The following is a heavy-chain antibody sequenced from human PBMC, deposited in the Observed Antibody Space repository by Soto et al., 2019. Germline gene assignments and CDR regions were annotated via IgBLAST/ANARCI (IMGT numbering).Heavy chain of an antibody. CDR1: GGSISGSY. CDR2: IHYSGST. J-gene: IGHJ4*01. D-gene: IGHD2-15*01. CDR3: KKLRRTDAEGYSFDY. Sequence: PSETLSLTCTVSGGSISGSYWSWIRQTTGKVLEWVGYIHYSGSTNYNPSLKSRVTMSVDSAKNQFYLQLSSVTAADTAVYFCKKLRRTDAEGYSFDYWVHGALFTVYS. V-gene: IGHV4-59*01.